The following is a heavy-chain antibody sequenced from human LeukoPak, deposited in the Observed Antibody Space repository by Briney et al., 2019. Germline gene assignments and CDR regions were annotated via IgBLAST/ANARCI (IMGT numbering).Heavy chain of an antibody. D-gene: IGHD2-15*01. CDR2: INPNSGGT. CDR1: GYTFTSYY. CDR3: ARDLYRGIVVAVAARTFAMDV. Sequence: GASVKVSCKASGYTFTSYYIHWVRQAPGQGLEWMGWINPNSGGTNFAQKFQGRVTMTRDTSISTAYMELSRLISDDTAVYYCARDLYRGIVVAVAARTFAMDVWGRGTTVTVSS. V-gene: IGHV1-2*02. J-gene: IGHJ6*02.